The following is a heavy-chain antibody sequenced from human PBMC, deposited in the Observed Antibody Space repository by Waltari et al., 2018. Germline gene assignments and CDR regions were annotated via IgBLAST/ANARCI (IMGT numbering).Heavy chain of an antibody. D-gene: IGHD6-13*01. CDR2: IIPICCTA. CDR1: GGTFSSYA. V-gene: IGHV1-69*01. Sequence: QVQLVQSGAEVKKPGSSVKVSCKASGGTFSSYAISWVRQAPGQGLEWMGGIIPICCTANYEQKFQGRVTITADESTSTAYMELSSLRSEDTAVYYCARLIAAAVGHCFDYWGQGTLVTVSS. CDR3: ARLIAAAVGHCFDY. J-gene: IGHJ4*02.